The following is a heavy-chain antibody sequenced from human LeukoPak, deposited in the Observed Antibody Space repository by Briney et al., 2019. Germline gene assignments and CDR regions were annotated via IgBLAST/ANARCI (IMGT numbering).Heavy chain of an antibody. Sequence: SQTLSLTCAISGDSVSSNSAAWNWIRQSPSRGLEWLGGTYYRSKWYNDYAVSVKSRITINPDTSKNQFSLQLNSVTPEDTAVYYCARVLLGIVGATGVSGPFDYWGQGTLVTVSS. CDR2: TYYRSKWYN. CDR3: ARVLLGIVGATGVSGPFDY. V-gene: IGHV6-1*01. CDR1: GDSVSSNSAA. J-gene: IGHJ4*02. D-gene: IGHD1-26*01.